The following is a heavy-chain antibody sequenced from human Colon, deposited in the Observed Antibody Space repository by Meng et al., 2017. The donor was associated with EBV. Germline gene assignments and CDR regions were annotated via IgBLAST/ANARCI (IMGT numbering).Heavy chain of an antibody. CDR2: VYHRLKSKI. V-gene: IGHV6-1*02. CDR1: GDSVSSEWSI. J-gene: IGHJ4*02. Sequence: QDQVHQAESGLGKTTHALSVTGASIGDSVSSEWSIRNWIRQSPSQGLEWLGRVYHRLKSKIDYADSVNRLIITNADTSKTQYTLQWNSVTPEDAIMYYCARSASGCGCDYWGQGTLVTVSS. D-gene: IGHD6-19*01. CDR3: ARSASGCGCDY.